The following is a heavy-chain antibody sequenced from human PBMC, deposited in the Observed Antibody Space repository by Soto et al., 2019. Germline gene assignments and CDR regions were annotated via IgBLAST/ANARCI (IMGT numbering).Heavy chain of an antibody. D-gene: IGHD2-15*01. J-gene: IGHJ4*02. CDR2: INPGGGST. CDR3: ARSLVVPGGFDC. Sequence: ASVKVSCKASGYTFTSYYMHLLRQAPGLGLEWMGMINPGGGSTSYAQKFQGRVTVTRDTSTSTVYMELSSLRSEDTAVYNCARSLVVPGGFDCWGQGTLVTVS. CDR1: GYTFTSYY. V-gene: IGHV1-46*01.